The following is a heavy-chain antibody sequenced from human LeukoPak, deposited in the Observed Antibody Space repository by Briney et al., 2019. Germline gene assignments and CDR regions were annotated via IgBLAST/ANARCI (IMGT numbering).Heavy chain of an antibody. J-gene: IGHJ4*02. CDR1: GYTFTGYY. Sequence: ASVKVSCKASGYTFTGYYMHWVRQAPGQGLEWMGWINPNSGGTNYAQNFQGRVTMTRDTTISTAYRELSRLRSDDTAVYYCARDGGDSSFDYWGQGTLVTVSS. D-gene: IGHD2-21*02. CDR2: INPNSGGT. CDR3: ARDGGDSSFDY. V-gene: IGHV1-2*02.